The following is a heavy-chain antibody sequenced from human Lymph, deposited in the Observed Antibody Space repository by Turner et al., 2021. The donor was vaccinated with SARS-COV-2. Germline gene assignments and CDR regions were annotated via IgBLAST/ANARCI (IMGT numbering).Heavy chain of an antibody. CDR3: ARGLSGNYYFFDY. Sequence: HVQLVESGGGVVQPGRSIKLSCAASGFTFSSYAMHWVRQAPGKGLEWVALISYDGNNKYYADSVRGRFTISRDNSKNTLYLQMNSLRAEDTAVYYCARGLSGNYYFFDYWGQGTLVTVSS. V-gene: IGHV3-30-3*01. D-gene: IGHD1-26*01. CDR2: ISYDGNNK. CDR1: GFTFSSYA. J-gene: IGHJ4*02.